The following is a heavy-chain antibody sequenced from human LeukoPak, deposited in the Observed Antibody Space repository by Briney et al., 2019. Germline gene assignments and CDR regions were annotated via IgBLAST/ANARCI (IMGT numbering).Heavy chain of an antibody. CDR3: ARELFDFDY. CDR2: ITGSGGST. CDR1: GFTFDNFA. D-gene: IGHD3-10*01. Sequence: GGSLRLSCAPSGFTFDNFAMTWVRQAPGKGLEWVSEITGSGGSTYYADSVKGRFTISRDNSKNTLYLQMNSLRAEDTAIYYCARELFDFDYWGQGTLVTLSS. V-gene: IGHV3-23*01. J-gene: IGHJ4*02.